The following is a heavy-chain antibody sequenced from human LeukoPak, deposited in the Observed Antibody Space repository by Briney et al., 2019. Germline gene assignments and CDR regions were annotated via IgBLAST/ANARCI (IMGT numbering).Heavy chain of an antibody. Sequence: SETLSLTCTVSGGSISNNDYFWCWIRQPPGKGLEWIGSMNYGGSTHDNPSLKSRVTISVDTSKNQVSLKLSSVTAADTAVYYCARRVPGRSGNWFDPWGQGTLVTVSS. V-gene: IGHV4-39*01. CDR2: MNYGGST. CDR1: GGSISNNDYF. J-gene: IGHJ5*02. D-gene: IGHD2-2*01. CDR3: ARRVPGRSGNWFDP.